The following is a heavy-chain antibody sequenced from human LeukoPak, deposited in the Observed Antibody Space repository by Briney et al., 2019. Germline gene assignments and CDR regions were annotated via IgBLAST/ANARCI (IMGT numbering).Heavy chain of an antibody. Sequence: GGSLRLSCAASGFTFSDYYMSWIRQAPGKGLEWVSYISSSGSTIYYADSVKGRFTISRDNAKNSLYLQMNSLRAEDTAVYHCARDLENYSYYMDVWGKGTTVTVSS. J-gene: IGHJ6*03. CDR3: ARDLENYSYYMDV. CDR1: GFTFSDYY. D-gene: IGHD4-11*01. CDR2: ISSSGSTI. V-gene: IGHV3-11*01.